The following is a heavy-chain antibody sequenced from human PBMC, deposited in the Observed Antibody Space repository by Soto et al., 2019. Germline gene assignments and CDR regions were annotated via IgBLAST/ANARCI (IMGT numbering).Heavy chain of an antibody. D-gene: IGHD3-22*01. Sequence: SETLSLTCTVSGGSISSYYWSWIRQPPGKGLEWIGYIYYSGSTNYNPSLKSRVTISVDTSKNQFSLKLSSVTAADTAVYYCARSYYYDSSGLSGTDKGPAYYYYGMDVWGQGTTVTVSS. CDR2: IYYSGST. CDR3: ARSYYYDSSGLSGTDKGPAYYYYGMDV. J-gene: IGHJ6*02. V-gene: IGHV4-59*01. CDR1: GGSISSYY.